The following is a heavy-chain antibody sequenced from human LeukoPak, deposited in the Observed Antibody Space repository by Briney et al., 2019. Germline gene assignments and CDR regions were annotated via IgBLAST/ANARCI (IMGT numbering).Heavy chain of an antibody. V-gene: IGHV4-34*01. J-gene: IGHJ4*02. Sequence: PSETLSLTCAVYGGSFSGYYWSWIRQPPGKGLEWIGEINHSGSTNYNPSLKSRVTISVDTPKNQFSLKLSSVTAADTAVYYCARGSGSWDIVVVPADPALDYWGQGTLVTVSS. CDR2: INHSGST. CDR1: GGSFSGYY. CDR3: ARGSGSWDIVVVPADPALDY. D-gene: IGHD2-2*01.